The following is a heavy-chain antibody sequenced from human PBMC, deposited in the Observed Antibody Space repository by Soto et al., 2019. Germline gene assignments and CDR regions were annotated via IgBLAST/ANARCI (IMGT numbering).Heavy chain of an antibody. Sequence: QVQLVQSGAEVKKPGSSVKVSCKASGGTFSSYAISWVRQAPGQGLEWLGGIIPICGKANYAQKFQGRVTITADESTSTAYMELGSLRSEDTAVDYCARDMGPYGTDAFDIWGQGTMVTVSS. V-gene: IGHV1-69*01. CDR1: GGTFSSYA. J-gene: IGHJ3*02. CDR2: IIPICGKA. CDR3: ARDMGPYGTDAFDI. D-gene: IGHD4-17*01.